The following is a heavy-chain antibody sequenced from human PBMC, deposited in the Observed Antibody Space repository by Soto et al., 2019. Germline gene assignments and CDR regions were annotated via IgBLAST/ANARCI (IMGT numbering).Heavy chain of an antibody. D-gene: IGHD6-19*01. Sequence: QVQLVESGGGVVQPGRSLRLSCAASGFTFSSYGMHWVRQAPGKGLEWVAVIWYDGSNKYYADSVKGRFTISRDNSKNTLYLQMNSLRAEDTAVYYCVRDKAVAGYDPYYFDYWGQGTLVTVSS. J-gene: IGHJ4*02. CDR3: VRDKAVAGYDPYYFDY. CDR1: GFTFSSYG. V-gene: IGHV3-33*01. CDR2: IWYDGSNK.